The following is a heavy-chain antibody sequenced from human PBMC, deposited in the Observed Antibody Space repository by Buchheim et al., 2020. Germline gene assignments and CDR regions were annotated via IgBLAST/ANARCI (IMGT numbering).Heavy chain of an antibody. CDR2: IVVGSGNT. CDR1: GFTFTSSA. V-gene: IGHV1-58*02. CDR3: AADRTVGQRFLEWPTGWFDP. Sequence: QMQLVQSGPEVKKPGTSVKVSCKASGFTFTSSAMQWVRQARGQRLEWIGWIVVGSGNTNYAQKFQERVTITRDMSTSTAYMALSSLRSEDTAVYYCAADRTVGQRFLEWPTGWFDPWGQGTL. D-gene: IGHD3-3*01. J-gene: IGHJ5*02.